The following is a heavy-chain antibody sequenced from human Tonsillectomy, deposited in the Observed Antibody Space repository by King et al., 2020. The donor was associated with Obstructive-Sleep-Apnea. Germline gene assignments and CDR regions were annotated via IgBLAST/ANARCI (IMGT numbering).Heavy chain of an antibody. Sequence: VPLQESGPGLVKPSETLSLTCIVSGGSVSSGSNYWSWIRQPPGKGLEWIGYIYYSGSTNYNPSLKSRVTISVDTSKNQFSLKLSSVTAADTAVYYCARDNAPEYFQHWGLGTLVTVSS. CDR2: IYYSGST. D-gene: IGHD2-2*01. CDR3: ARDNAPEYFQH. J-gene: IGHJ1*01. CDR1: GGSVSSGSNY. V-gene: IGHV4-61*01.